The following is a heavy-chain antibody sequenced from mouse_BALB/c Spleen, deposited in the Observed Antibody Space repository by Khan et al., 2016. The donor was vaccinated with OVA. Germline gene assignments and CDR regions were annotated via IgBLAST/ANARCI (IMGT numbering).Heavy chain of an antibody. Sequence: QIQLVQSGPELKKPGETVRISCKASGYTFTTAGMQWVQKMPGKGLKWIGWINTHSGVPKYAEDFKGRFAFSLDTSASTTYLYITNLKNEDTATYFCARGGAAYYRNDEGAMDYWGQGTSVTVSS. CDR3: ARGGAAYYRNDEGAMDY. CDR1: GYTFTTAG. CDR2: INTHSGVP. J-gene: IGHJ4*01. D-gene: IGHD2-14*01. V-gene: IGHV9-4*02.